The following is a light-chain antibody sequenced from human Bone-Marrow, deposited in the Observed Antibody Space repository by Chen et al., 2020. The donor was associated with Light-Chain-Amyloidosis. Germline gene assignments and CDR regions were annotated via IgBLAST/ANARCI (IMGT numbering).Light chain of an antibody. CDR1: QTISSNY. CDR3: QQYGTSPLT. Sequence: EIVLTQSPGTLSLSPGEGANLSCRASQTISSNYLTWYQHKFGQAPRLLIYGSSSRATGIPDRFTGSGSGTDFTLTINRLEREDFAMYYCQQYGTSPLTFGGGTKVEIK. CDR2: GSS. V-gene: IGKV3-20*01. J-gene: IGKJ4*01.